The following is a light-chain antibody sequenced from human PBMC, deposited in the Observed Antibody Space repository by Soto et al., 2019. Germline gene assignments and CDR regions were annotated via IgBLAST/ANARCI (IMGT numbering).Light chain of an antibody. CDR1: SSDVGGYNY. J-gene: IGLJ1*01. CDR3: CSYAGSYTFYV. Sequence: QSALTQPRSVSGSPGQSVTISCTGTSSDVGGYNYVSWYQQHPGKAPKLMIYDVSKRPSGVPDRFSGSKSGNTASLTISGLQAEDEADYYCCSYAGSYTFYVFGTGTQLTGL. CDR2: DVS. V-gene: IGLV2-11*01.